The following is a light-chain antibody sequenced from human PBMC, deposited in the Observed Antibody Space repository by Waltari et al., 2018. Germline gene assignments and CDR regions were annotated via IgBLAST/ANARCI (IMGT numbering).Light chain of an antibody. V-gene: IGKV1-9*01. CDR3: QQVNGYPQA. CDR1: QGISSY. Sequence: IQLTQSPSFLSASVGDRVPLTSRASQGISSYLVWYQQKPGQAPKLLIYVASTLQSGVPSRFSGSGFGTDFTLTISRLQPEDFATYYCQQVNGYPQAFGRGTKLEI. CDR2: VAS. J-gene: IGKJ2*01.